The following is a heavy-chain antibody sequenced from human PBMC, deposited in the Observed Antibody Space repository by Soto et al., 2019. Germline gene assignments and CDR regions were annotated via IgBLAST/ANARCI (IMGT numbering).Heavy chain of an antibody. V-gene: IGHV3-21*01. CDR2: IRGFSPYT. D-gene: IGHD2-15*01. Sequence: VQLVESGGGLVKPGGSLRLSCISSGFTFRTYTMNWVRQAPGKGLEWVSGIRGFSPYTFYAESVKGRFIISRDNAKNSLYLQMNSLRAEDTAVYYCARDRGYDAHDYYYNAMDVWGQGTTVTVSS. CDR1: GFTFRTYT. J-gene: IGHJ6*02. CDR3: ARDRGYDAHDYYYNAMDV.